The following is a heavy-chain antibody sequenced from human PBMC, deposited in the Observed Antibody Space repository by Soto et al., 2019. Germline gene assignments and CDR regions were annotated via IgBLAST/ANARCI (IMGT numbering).Heavy chain of an antibody. CDR1: GGSIRNDNFY. CDR2: ISYSGLT. V-gene: IGHV4-31*03. D-gene: IGHD6-19*01. CDR3: ARDLEGTVPGRGAFGV. Sequence: QVQLQESGQRLVKPSQTLSLTCTVSGGSIRNDNFYWSYLRQRPGKGLEWIGYISYSGLTFYHPSLTSRVVLSLDPSNNQFSLILNPVTAAHTAVYYCARDLEGTVPGRGAFGVCGRGTLLTVSS. J-gene: IGHJ3*01.